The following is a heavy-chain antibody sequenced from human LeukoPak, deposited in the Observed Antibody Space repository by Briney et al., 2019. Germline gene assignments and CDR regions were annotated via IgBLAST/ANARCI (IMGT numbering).Heavy chain of an antibody. D-gene: IGHD3-3*01. CDR3: ARGGYDFWSGRLYYYYYMDV. CDR1: GGSFSGYY. CDR2: INNSGST. V-gene: IGHV4-34*01. Sequence: SETLSLTCAVYGGSFSGYYWSWIRQPPGKGLEWNGEINNSGSTNYNPSLKRRVTISVDASKNQFCLKLSSVTAADTAVYYCARGGYDFWSGRLYYYYYMDVRGKGTTVTVSS. J-gene: IGHJ6*03.